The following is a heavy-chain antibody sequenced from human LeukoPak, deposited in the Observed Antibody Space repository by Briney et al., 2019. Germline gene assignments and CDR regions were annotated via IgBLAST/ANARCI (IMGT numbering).Heavy chain of an antibody. J-gene: IGHJ4*02. CDR2: INPNSGGT. Sequence: ASVKVSCKASGYTFTGYYMHWVRQAPGQGLEWMGWINPNSGGTNYAQKFQGRVTMTRDTSISTAYMELSRLRSDDAAVYYCARTASARMVRGVIPYWGQGTLVTVSS. CDR3: ARTASARMVRGVIPY. D-gene: IGHD3-10*01. V-gene: IGHV1-2*02. CDR1: GYTFTGYY.